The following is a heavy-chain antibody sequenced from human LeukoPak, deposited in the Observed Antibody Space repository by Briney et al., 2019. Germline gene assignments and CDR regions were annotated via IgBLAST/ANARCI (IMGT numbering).Heavy chain of an antibody. Sequence: PSETLSLTCTVSGGSISSGGYYWSWIRQHPGKGLEWIGYIYYSGSTYYNPSLKSLVTISVDTSKNQFSLKLSSVTAADTAVYYCARVYLLGDYYGSGSSIEFDYWGQGTLVTVSS. J-gene: IGHJ4*02. CDR1: GGSISSGGYY. D-gene: IGHD3-10*01. CDR3: ARVYLLGDYYGSGSSIEFDY. CDR2: IYYSGST. V-gene: IGHV4-31*01.